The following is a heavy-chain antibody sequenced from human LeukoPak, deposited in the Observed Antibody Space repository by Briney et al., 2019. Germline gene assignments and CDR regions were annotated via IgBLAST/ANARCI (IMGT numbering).Heavy chain of an antibody. Sequence: GGSLRLSCAASGFTFSSYWMSWARQAPGKGLEWVANIKQDGSEKYYVDSVKGRFTISRDNAKNSLYLQMNSLRAEDTAVYYCARVVPNWGHEGNWYFDLWGRGTLVTVSS. CDR3: ARVVPNWGHEGNWYFDL. CDR1: GFTFSSYW. J-gene: IGHJ2*01. CDR2: IKQDGSEK. V-gene: IGHV3-7*01. D-gene: IGHD7-27*01.